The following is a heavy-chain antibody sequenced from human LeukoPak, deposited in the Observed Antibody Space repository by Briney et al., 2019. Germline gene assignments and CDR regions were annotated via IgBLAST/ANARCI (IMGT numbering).Heavy chain of an antibody. V-gene: IGHV3-74*03. D-gene: IGHD4-17*01. CDR3: ARPTTVTLADAFDI. CDR1: GFTFSRYW. Sequence: QPGGSLRLSCAASGFTFSRYWMHWVRQAPGKGLMWVSRISPDGSTTLYADSVKGRFTISRDNSKNTLYLQMNSLRAEDTAVYYCARPTTVTLADAFDIWGQGTMVTVSS. CDR2: ISPDGSTT. J-gene: IGHJ3*02.